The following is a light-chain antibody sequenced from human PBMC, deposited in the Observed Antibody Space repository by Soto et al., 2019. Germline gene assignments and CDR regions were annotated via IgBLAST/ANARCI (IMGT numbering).Light chain of an antibody. CDR3: QKYDSALIT. Sequence: DIQMTQSRSSLSASVGDRGTIACRSSQGISNYLAWYQQKPGKVPKLLIYAASTLQSGVPSRFSGSGSGTDFTLTISSLQPEDVATYYCQKYDSALITFGQGTRLEI. CDR1: QGISNY. V-gene: IGKV1-27*01. J-gene: IGKJ5*01. CDR2: AAS.